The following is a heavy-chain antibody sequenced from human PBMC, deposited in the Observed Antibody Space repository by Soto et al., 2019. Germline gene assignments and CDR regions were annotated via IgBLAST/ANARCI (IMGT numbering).Heavy chain of an antibody. CDR2: ISYDGSNK. CDR3: AKIAGNTAVAVYHYYGMDV. Sequence: GGSLRLSCAASGFTFSSYGMHWVRQAPGKGLEWVAVISYDGSNKYYADSVKGRFTISRDNSKNTLYMKMNSLRAEDTAVYYCAKIAGNTAVAVYHYYGMDVWGQGTTVTVSS. J-gene: IGHJ6*02. CDR1: GFTFSSYG. D-gene: IGHD6-19*01. V-gene: IGHV3-30*18.